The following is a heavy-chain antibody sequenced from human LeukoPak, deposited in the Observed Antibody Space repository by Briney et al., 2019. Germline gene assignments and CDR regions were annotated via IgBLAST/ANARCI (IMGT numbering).Heavy chain of an antibody. CDR3: ARDDEEFGGDYVLYFQH. V-gene: IGHV3-33*01. J-gene: IGHJ1*01. Sequence: GGSLRLSCAASGFTFSSYGMHWVRQAPGKGLEWVAVIWYDGSNKYYADSVKGRFTISRGNSKNTLYLQMNSLRAEDTAVYYCARDDEEFGGDYVLYFQHWGQGTLVTVSS. CDR1: GFTFSSYG. D-gene: IGHD4-17*01. CDR2: IWYDGSNK.